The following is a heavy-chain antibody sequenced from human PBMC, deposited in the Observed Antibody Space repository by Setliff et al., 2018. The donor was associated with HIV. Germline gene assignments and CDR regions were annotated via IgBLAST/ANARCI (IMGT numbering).Heavy chain of an antibody. J-gene: IGHJ6*02. Sequence: ASVKVSCKASGYTFTSYDISWVRQAPGQGLEWMGWISAYNGNTNYAQKLQGRVTMTTDTSTSTAYMELSRLKSDDTAVYYCARAGSGYDSYYYYAMDVWGQGTTVTVSS. V-gene: IGHV1-18*01. CDR1: GYTFTSYD. CDR3: ARAGSGYDSYYYYAMDV. CDR2: ISAYNGNT. D-gene: IGHD5-12*01.